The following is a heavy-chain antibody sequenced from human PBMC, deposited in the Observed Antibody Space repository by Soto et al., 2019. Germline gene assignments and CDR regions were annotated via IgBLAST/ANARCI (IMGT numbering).Heavy chain of an antibody. Sequence: TLSLTCTVSGGSISSSSYYWGWIRQPPGKGLEWIGSIYYSGSTYYNPSLKSRVTISVDTSKNQFSLKLSSVTAADTAVYYCAGLTTVGWGYYYGTDVWGQGTTVTVSS. J-gene: IGHJ6*02. CDR3: AGLTTVGWGYYYGTDV. CDR2: IYYSGST. D-gene: IGHD4-4*01. V-gene: IGHV4-39*01. CDR1: GGSISSSSYY.